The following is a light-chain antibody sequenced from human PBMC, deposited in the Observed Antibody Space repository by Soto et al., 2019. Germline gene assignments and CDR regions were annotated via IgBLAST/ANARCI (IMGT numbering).Light chain of an antibody. Sequence: QSVLTQPASVSGSPGQSITISCTGTSXDVGGYKYVSWYQQHPGKAPKLMIYEVSNRPSGVSNRFSGSKSGNTASLTITGLQAEDEAEYYCSSYTSRSTLVFGGGTKVTVL. CDR2: EVS. J-gene: IGLJ2*01. V-gene: IGLV2-14*01. CDR3: SSYTSRSTLV. CDR1: SXDVGGYKY.